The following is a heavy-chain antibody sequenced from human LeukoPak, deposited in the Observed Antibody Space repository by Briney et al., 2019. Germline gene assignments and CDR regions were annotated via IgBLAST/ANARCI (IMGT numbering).Heavy chain of an antibody. D-gene: IGHD6-13*01. V-gene: IGHV3-48*01. CDR1: GFTFSSYS. CDR2: ITSSSSTV. J-gene: IGHJ5*02. CDR3: ARDGGYSST. Sequence: PGGSLRLSXAPSGFTFSSYSMNWVRQAPGKGLEYISYITSSSSTVFYADSVKGRFTVSRDNAKNSLYLQMSGLRAEDTAVYYCARDGGYSSTWGQGTLVTVSS.